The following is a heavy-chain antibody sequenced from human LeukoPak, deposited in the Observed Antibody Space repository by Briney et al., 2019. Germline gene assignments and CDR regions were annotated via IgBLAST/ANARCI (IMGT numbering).Heavy chain of an antibody. V-gene: IGHV4-59*01. CDR1: GGSISSYY. D-gene: IGHD1-26*01. Sequence: PSETLSLTCTVSGGSISSYYWSWIRQPPGKGLEWIGYIYYSGSTNYNPSLKSRVTISVDTSKNQFSLKLSSVTAADTAVYYCARGPREGAWYFDLWGRGTLVTVSS. CDR3: ARGPREGAWYFDL. CDR2: IYYSGST. J-gene: IGHJ2*01.